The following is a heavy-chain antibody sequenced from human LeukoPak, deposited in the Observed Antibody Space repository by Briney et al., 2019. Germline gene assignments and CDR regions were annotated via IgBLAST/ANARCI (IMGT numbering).Heavy chain of an antibody. D-gene: IGHD5-24*01. CDR2: INPSGGST. CDR3: ARGPGGSELQNWFDP. Sequence: ASVKVSCKASGYTFTSYYMHWVRQAPGQGLEWMGIINPSGGSTSYAQKFQGRVTMTRDMSTSTVYMELSSLRSEDTAVYYCARGPGGSELQNWFDPWGQGTLVTVSS. J-gene: IGHJ5*02. CDR1: GYTFTSYY. V-gene: IGHV1-46*01.